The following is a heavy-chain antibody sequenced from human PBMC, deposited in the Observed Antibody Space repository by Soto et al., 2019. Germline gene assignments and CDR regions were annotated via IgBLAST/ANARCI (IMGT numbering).Heavy chain of an antibody. CDR1: GFTFSSYG. CDR2: VWYDGSNQ. D-gene: IGHD3-3*01. CDR3: ARDRQFWGGSYVVFAYKYGMDV. Sequence: QVQLVESGGGVVQPGGSLRLSCAASGFTFSSYGMHWVRQAPGKGLQWVALVWYDGSNQCYADSVKGRFTISRDNSNNTLHLQLNSLGAEDTAVYFCARDRQFWGGSYVVFAYKYGMDVWGQGTTVTVSS. J-gene: IGHJ6*02. V-gene: IGHV3-33*01.